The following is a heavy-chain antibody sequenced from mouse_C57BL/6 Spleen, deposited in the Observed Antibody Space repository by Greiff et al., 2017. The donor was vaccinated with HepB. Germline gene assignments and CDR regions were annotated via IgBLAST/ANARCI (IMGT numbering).Heavy chain of an antibody. CDR3: ARGLLSSGDFDD. CDR2: INPSTGGT. D-gene: IGHD2-3*01. J-gene: IGHJ2*01. CDR1: GYSFTGYY. V-gene: IGHV1-42*01. Sequence: EVQLQESGPELVKPGASVKISCKASGYSFTGYYMNWVKQSPEKSLEWIGEINPSTGGTTYNQKFKAKATLTVDKSSSTAYMQIKSLTSEDSAVYYCARGLLSSGDFDDWGQGTTLTVSS.